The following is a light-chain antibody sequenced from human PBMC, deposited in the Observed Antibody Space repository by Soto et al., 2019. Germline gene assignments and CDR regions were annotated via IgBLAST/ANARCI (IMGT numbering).Light chain of an antibody. CDR3: QQVNDWPPDTLG. CDR1: QSVSLN. V-gene: IGKV3-15*01. J-gene: IGKJ3*01. Sequence: EIAMTQSPATLSVSPGERATLSCRASQSVSLNLAWYQQKPGQAPRLLIYGASTRATDIPARLSGSGSGTRFTPTLANLGSEDFAVYYCQQVNDWPPDTLGFGPGTKVDIK. CDR2: GAS.